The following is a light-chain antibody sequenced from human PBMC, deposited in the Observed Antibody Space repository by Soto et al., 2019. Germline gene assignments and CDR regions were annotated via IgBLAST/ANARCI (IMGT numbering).Light chain of an antibody. V-gene: IGKV3-20*01. CDR2: GAS. CDR3: HQYGSASA. CDR1: QSVSSSY. J-gene: IGKJ1*01. Sequence: EIVLTQSPGTLSLSPGERATLSCRASQSVSSSYLAWYQQKPGQAPRLLIYGASSSATGIPDRFSGSGSGTDFATTISMLEPELFAVYYGHQYGSASAFGQGTKVELK.